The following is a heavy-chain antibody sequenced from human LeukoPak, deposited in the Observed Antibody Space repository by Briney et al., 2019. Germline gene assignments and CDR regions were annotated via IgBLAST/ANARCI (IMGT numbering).Heavy chain of an antibody. Sequence: GGSLRLSCATSGFTFTTYGMIWVRQAPGKGLEWVLGISGSGSNTYYADSVKGRFTSSRDSSKKTVYLQMNSLRAEDTAVYYCAKNIYGSGGFGYWGQGALVTVSS. J-gene: IGHJ4*02. V-gene: IGHV3-23*01. CDR2: ISGSGSNT. CDR3: AKNIYGSGGFGY. CDR1: GFTFTTYG. D-gene: IGHD3-10*01.